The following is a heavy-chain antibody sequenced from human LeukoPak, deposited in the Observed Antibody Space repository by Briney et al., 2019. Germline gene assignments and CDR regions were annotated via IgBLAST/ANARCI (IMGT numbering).Heavy chain of an antibody. J-gene: IGHJ6*03. CDR2: INPSGST. CDR3: ARGRLDITMIVVVMTSVSYYLDV. CDR1: GGSFSGYH. Sequence: SETLSLTCAVYGGSFSGYHGTWIRQSPGKGLEWIGDINPSGSTYYNPSLKSRLTISVDTSKNQFSLKLRSVTAVDTAVYYCARGRLDITMIVVVMTSVSYYLDVWGKGTTVTVS. D-gene: IGHD3-22*01. V-gene: IGHV4-34*01.